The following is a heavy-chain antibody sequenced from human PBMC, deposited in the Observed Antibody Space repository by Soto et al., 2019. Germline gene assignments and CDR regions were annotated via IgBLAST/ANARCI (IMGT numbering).Heavy chain of an antibody. D-gene: IGHD6-19*01. J-gene: IGHJ4*02. CDR3: ARGGYTSGWFRF. CDR2: INNSGST. V-gene: IGHV4-34*01. Sequence: QVQLQQWGAGLLKPSETLSLTCAVHGGSFRGYHWTWIRQPPGKGLEWIGAINNSGSTNDNPSLKGRVTISRDTSKNQFSLSLSFVTAAATAIYYCARGGYTSGWFRFWGQGILVTVSS. CDR1: GGSFRGYH.